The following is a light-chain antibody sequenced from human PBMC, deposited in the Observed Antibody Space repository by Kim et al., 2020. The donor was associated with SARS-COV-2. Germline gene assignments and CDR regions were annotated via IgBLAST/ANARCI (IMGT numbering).Light chain of an antibody. Sequence: GETVTITCTGSSSSIGRNYVQWYQQRPGSAPTTVIYEDNQGPSGVPDRISGSIDRSSNSAALTISGLKTEDEADYYCQSYDSSNWVFGGGTKLTVL. V-gene: IGLV6-57*02. CDR1: SSSIGRNY. CDR3: QSYDSSNWV. J-gene: IGLJ3*02. CDR2: EDN.